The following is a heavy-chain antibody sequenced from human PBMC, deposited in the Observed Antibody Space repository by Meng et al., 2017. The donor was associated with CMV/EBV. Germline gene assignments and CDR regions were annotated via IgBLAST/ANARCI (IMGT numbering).Heavy chain of an antibody. J-gene: IGHJ6*02. CDR1: GFTFSSYE. CDR2: ISSGGSTI. CDR3: ARDRMVAAHPRYYYYGMDV. D-gene: IGHD6-6*01. V-gene: IGHV3-48*03. Sequence: GESLKISCAASGFTFSSYEMNWVRQAPGKGLEWVSYISSGGSTIYYADSVKGRFTISRDNAKNSLYLQMNSLRAEDTAVYYCARDRMVAAHPRYYYYGMDVWGQGTTVTVS.